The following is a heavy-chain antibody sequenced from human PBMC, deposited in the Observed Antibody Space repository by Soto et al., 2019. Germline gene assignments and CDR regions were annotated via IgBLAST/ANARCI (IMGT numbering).Heavy chain of an antibody. Sequence: QITLKESGPTLVKPTQTLTLTCSFSGFSLTTSGVGVGWIRQPPGKALEWLALIYWNDDKRYSPSVKNRFAITKDSSKNLVALTMTNMDPVDTATYYYAHYYYDNSGYSRLFDSWGQGTLVTVSS. J-gene: IGHJ4*02. V-gene: IGHV2-5*01. CDR3: AHYYYDNSGYSRLFDS. CDR1: GFSLTTSGVG. CDR2: IYWNDDK. D-gene: IGHD3-22*01.